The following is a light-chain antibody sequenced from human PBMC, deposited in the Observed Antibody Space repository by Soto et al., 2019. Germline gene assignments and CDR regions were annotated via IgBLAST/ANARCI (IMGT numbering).Light chain of an antibody. V-gene: IGLV2-8*01. J-gene: IGLJ1*01. Sequence: QSVLTQPASVSGSLGQSITISCTGTSSDIGGYKYVSWYQQHPGKAPKLIIYDVNKRPSGVPHRFSGSKSGDSASLTVSGLQPEDEADYYCSSYAGKNSLVFGTGTKVTVL. CDR1: SSDIGGYKY. CDR2: DVN. CDR3: SSYAGKNSLV.